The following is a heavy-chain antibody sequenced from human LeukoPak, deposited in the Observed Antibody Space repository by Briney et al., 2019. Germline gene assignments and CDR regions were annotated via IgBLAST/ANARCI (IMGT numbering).Heavy chain of an antibody. Sequence: SVKVTCKASGGAFSSYGIGWVRRAPGQGLEWMGRIVPILGIADYAQKFQGRVTITADKSASTAYMELSSLRSEDTAVYYCARVVQVVPAVPNWFDPWGQGTLVTVSS. V-gene: IGHV1-69*04. CDR3: ARVVQVVPAVPNWFDP. CDR1: GGAFSSYG. D-gene: IGHD2-2*01. CDR2: IVPILGIA. J-gene: IGHJ5*02.